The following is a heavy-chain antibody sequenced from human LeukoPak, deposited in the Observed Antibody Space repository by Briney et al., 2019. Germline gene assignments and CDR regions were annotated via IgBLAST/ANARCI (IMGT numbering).Heavy chain of an antibody. J-gene: IGHJ3*02. D-gene: IGHD2-2*01. CDR3: RRYCSSTSWCDAFDI. CDR2: INHSGST. CDR1: GGSFSGYY. V-gene: IGHV4-34*01. Sequence: PSETLSLTCAVYGGSFSGYYWSWIRQPPGKGLEWIGEINHSGSTYYNPSLKSRVTISVDTSKNQFSLKLSSVTAADTAVYYCRRYCSSTSWCDAFDIWGQGTMVTVSS.